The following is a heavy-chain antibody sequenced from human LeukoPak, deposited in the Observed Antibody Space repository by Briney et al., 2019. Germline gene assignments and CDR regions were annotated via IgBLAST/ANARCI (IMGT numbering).Heavy chain of an antibody. V-gene: IGHV1-2*02. J-gene: IGHJ5*02. Sequence: ASVKVSCKASGYHFTGYHVHWVRQAPGQGLEWMGRISTDSGDADIAQKFQGRVTMTRDTSISTAYMELSRLTSDDSAVYYCAGLGSTVKGRIDPWGQGTSVTVSS. CDR2: ISTDSGDA. CDR1: GYHFTGYH. CDR3: AGLGSTVKGRIDP. D-gene: IGHD5/OR15-5a*01.